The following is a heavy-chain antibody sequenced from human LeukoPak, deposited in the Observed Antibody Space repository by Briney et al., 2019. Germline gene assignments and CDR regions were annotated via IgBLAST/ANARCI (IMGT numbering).Heavy chain of an antibody. CDR2: ISSNSNYI. CDR3: ATDSSGWY. Sequence: GGSLRLSCAASESTFDGYTMNWVRQAAGNGLEWVSAISSNSNYIYYADSVKGRFTISRDNAKNLVFLQMTRLRAEDTALYYCATDSSGWYWGQGTLVTVSS. V-gene: IGHV3-21*01. J-gene: IGHJ4*02. CDR1: ESTFDGYT. D-gene: IGHD6-19*01.